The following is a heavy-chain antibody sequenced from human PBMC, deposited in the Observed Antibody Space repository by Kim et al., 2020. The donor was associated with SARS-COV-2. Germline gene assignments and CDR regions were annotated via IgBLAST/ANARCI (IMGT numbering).Heavy chain of an antibody. V-gene: IGHV3-30*04. CDR1: GFTFSSYA. CDR2: ISYDGSNE. Sequence: GGSLRLSCAASGFTFSSYAMHWVRQAPGKGLEWVAVISYDGSNEYYADSVKGRFTISRDNSKNTLYLQMNSLRAEDTAVYYCARPRSGRYYNGVDYWGQG. D-gene: IGHD3-10*01. CDR3: ARPRSGRYYNGVDY. J-gene: IGHJ4*02.